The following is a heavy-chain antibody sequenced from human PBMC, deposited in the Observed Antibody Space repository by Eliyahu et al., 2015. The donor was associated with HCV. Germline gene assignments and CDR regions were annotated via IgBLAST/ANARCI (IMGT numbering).Heavy chain of an antibody. D-gene: IGHD3-9*01. Sequence: QVQLQESGPGLVEPSETLSLTCTVSGASISSYYWNWIRQPPGKGLEWIGYIFYSGXTNYNPSLXSRVTISVDTSKIQFSLKLTSVTAADTAVYYCASSILTGYQNFNYWGQGALVTVSS. CDR1: GASISSYY. CDR3: ASSILTGYQNFNY. CDR2: IFYSGXT. V-gene: IGHV4-59*08. J-gene: IGHJ4*02.